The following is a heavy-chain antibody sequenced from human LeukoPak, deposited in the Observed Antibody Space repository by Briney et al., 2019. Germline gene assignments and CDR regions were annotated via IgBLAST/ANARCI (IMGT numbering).Heavy chain of an antibody. CDR3: AKDRMRSYGDLPYDAFDI. CDR1: GFTFGNYA. D-gene: IGHD4-17*01. Sequence: GGSLRLSCSASGFTFGNYAMHWVRQAPMKGLEWVASINWRSDEIGYADSVKGRFTISRDNSKNTLYLQMNSLRAEDTAVYYCAKDRMRSYGDLPYDAFDIWGQGTMVTVSS. CDR2: INWRSDEI. V-gene: IGHV3-9*01. J-gene: IGHJ3*02.